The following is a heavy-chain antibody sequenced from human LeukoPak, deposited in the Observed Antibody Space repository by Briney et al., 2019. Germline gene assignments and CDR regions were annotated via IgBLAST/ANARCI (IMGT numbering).Heavy chain of an antibody. Sequence: GGSLRLSCAASGFTFSSYAMHWVRQAPGKGLEWVAVISYDGSNKYYADSVKGRFTISRDNSKNTLYLQMNSLRAEDTAVYYCARNPEHYDSSGYPGYWGQGTLVTVSS. CDR3: ARNPEHYDSSGYPGY. J-gene: IGHJ4*02. CDR2: ISYDGSNK. V-gene: IGHV3-30-3*01. CDR1: GFTFSSYA. D-gene: IGHD3-22*01.